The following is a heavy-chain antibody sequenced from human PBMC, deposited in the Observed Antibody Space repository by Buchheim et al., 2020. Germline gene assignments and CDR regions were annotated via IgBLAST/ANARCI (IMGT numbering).Heavy chain of an antibody. D-gene: IGHD3-3*01. Sequence: QVQLVQSGAEMKKPGASVKVSCKASGYTFTSYDINWVRQATGQGLEWMGWMNPNSGNTGYAQKFQGRVTMTRNTSISTAYMELGSLRSEETAVYYCARGLYYDFWSGYYNLVWFDPWGQGTL. CDR1: GYTFTSYD. V-gene: IGHV1-8*01. CDR3: ARGLYYDFWSGYYNLVWFDP. CDR2: MNPNSGNT. J-gene: IGHJ5*02.